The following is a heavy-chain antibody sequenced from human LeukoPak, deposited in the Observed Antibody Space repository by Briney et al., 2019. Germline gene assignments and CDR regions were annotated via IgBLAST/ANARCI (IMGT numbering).Heavy chain of an antibody. J-gene: IGHJ4*02. Sequence: GSLRLSCAASGFTFSNYWMHWVRQAPGKGLLWVSRINSDGSSTSYADSVKGRFTISRDNAKNTLYLQMNSLRAEDTAVYYCAKAVAAAGTGGYLWGQGTLVTVSS. CDR3: AKAVAAAGTGGYL. D-gene: IGHD6-13*01. V-gene: IGHV3-74*01. CDR1: GFTFSNYW. CDR2: INSDGSST.